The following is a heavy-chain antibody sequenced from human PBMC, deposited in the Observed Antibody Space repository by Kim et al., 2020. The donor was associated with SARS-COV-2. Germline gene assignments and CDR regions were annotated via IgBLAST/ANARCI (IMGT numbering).Heavy chain of an antibody. D-gene: IGHD1-26*01. Sequence: GGSLRLSCTASGFTFGDYAMSWVRQAPGKGLEWVGFIRSKAYGGTTEYAASVKGRFTISRDDSKSIAYLQMNSLKTEDTAVYYCTRDADRGWELLLFDYWGQGTLVTVSS. J-gene: IGHJ4*02. CDR1: GFTFGDYA. V-gene: IGHV3-49*04. CDR3: TRDADRGWELLLFDY. CDR2: IRSKAYGGTT.